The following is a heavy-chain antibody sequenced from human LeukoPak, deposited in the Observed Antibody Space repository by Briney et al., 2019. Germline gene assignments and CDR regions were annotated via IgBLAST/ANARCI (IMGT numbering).Heavy chain of an antibody. CDR1: GFTFSSYW. D-gene: IGHD3-16*01. CDR2: TRQDGSEK. V-gene: IGHV3-7*01. J-gene: IGHJ6*03. Sequence: GGSLRLSCAASGFTFSSYWMTWVRQAPGKGLEWVASTRQDGSEKYYVDSVKGRFTISRDNAKNSLYLQMNSLRAEDTAVYYCARRSEFGVLYYMDVWGKGTTVTVSS. CDR3: ARRSEFGVLYYMDV.